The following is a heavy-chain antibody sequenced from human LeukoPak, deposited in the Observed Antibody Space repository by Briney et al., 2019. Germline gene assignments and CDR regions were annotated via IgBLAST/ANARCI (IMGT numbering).Heavy chain of an antibody. J-gene: IGHJ4*02. Sequence: GRSLRLSCAASGFTFSSYTMHWVRQAPGKGLEWVAVISYDGSNKYYADSVKGRFTISRDNSKNTLYLQMNSLRAEDTAVYYCAREGPYGSGSHYNVPPDYWGQGTLVTVSS. CDR2: ISYDGSNK. V-gene: IGHV3-30-3*01. CDR3: AREGPYGSGSHYNVPPDY. CDR1: GFTFSSYT. D-gene: IGHD3-10*01.